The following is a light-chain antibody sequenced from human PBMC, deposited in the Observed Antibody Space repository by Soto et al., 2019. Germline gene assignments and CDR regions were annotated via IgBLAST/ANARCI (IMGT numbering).Light chain of an antibody. CDR3: SSYATSSTLDV. Sequence: QSALTQPASVSGSAGQSITISRTGTSSDIGGYDYVSWYQHHPGKAPRLILYDVSNRPSGVSNRFSGSKSGNTASLTISGLQAEDEAEYYCSSYATSSTLDVFGTGTKVTVL. V-gene: IGLV2-14*03. CDR1: SSDIGGYDY. CDR2: DVS. J-gene: IGLJ1*01.